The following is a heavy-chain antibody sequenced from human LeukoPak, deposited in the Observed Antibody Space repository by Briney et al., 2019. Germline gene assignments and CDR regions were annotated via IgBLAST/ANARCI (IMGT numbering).Heavy chain of an antibody. Sequence: SETLSLTCTVSGYSISSGYYWGWIRQPPGKGLEWMGSIYHSGSTYYNPSLKSRVTISVDTSKNQFSLKLSSVTAADTAVYYCARVRHYYDSSGYFAFRYYFDYWGQGNLVTVSS. CDR2: IYHSGST. V-gene: IGHV4-38-2*02. CDR3: ARVRHYYDSSGYFAFRYYFDY. D-gene: IGHD3-22*01. J-gene: IGHJ4*02. CDR1: GYSISSGYY.